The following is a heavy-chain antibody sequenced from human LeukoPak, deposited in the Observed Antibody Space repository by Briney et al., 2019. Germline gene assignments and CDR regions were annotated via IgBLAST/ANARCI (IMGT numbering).Heavy chain of an antibody. CDR3: ARDLSITMVRGPIRGGEYYFDY. J-gene: IGHJ4*02. V-gene: IGHV3-23*01. CDR1: GMTSSIYG. CDR2: ISGTGGNT. D-gene: IGHD3-10*01. Sequence: PGGSLRLSCAVSGMTSSIYGMTWVRQAPGKGLEWVSGISGTGGNTYYADSVKGRFTISRDNAKNSLYLQMNRLRAEDTAVYYCARDLSITMVRGPIRGGEYYFDYWGQGTLVTVSS.